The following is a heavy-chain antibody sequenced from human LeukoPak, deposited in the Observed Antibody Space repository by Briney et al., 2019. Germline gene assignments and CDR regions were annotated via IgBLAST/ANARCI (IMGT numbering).Heavy chain of an antibody. D-gene: IGHD1-26*01. V-gene: IGHV4-59*08. CDR2: IYYSGST. J-gene: IGHJ6*02. CDR3: ARLPSYSRYYYYGMDV. CDR1: GGSISSYY. Sequence: TASETLSLTCTVSGGSISSYYWSWIRQPPGKGLEWIGYIYYSGSTNYNPSLKSRVTISVDTSKNQFSLKLSSVTAADTAVYYCARLPSYSRYYYYGMDVWGQGTTVTVSS.